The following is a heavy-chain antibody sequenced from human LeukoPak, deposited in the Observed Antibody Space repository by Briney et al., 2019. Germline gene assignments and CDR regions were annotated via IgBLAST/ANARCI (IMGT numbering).Heavy chain of an antibody. CDR3: TRDLLDYDVSTGLHHYYMDV. CDR1: GFTFSSYY. D-gene: IGHD3-9*01. V-gene: IGHV3-74*01. CDR2: ISGDGTNI. J-gene: IGHJ6*02. Sequence: GGSLRLSCVAYGFTFSSYYMQWVRQDPRKGLVWVSRISGDGTNINYADSVRGRFTISRDNAKNTVYLQMNTLRVEDTAVYYCTRDLLDYDVSTGLHHYYMDVWGQGTTVTVSS.